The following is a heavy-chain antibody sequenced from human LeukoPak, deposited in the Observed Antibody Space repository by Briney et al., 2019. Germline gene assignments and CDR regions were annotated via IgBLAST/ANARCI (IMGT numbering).Heavy chain of an antibody. CDR3: ASLPPGLLGSDY. CDR1: GFTFSSYG. V-gene: IGHV3-30*02. CDR2: IRYDGSNK. J-gene: IGHJ4*02. D-gene: IGHD1-26*01. Sequence: PGGSLRLSCAASGFTFSSYGMHWVRQAPGKGLEWVAFIRYDGSNKYYADSVKGRFTISRDNSKNTLYLQMNSLRAEDTAVYYCASLPPGLLGSDYWGQGTLVTVSS.